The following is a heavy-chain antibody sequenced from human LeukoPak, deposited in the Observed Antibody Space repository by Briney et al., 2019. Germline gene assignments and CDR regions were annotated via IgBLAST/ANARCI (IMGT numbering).Heavy chain of an antibody. V-gene: IGHV4-38-2*02. D-gene: IGHD3-10*01. CDR1: GYSISSGYY. Sequence: SETLSLTCTVSGYSISSGYYWGWIRQPPGKGLEWIGSIYHSGSTYYNPSLKSRVTISVDTSKNQFSLKLSSVTAADTAVYYCARRVSRLNYGSGSPWGRWFDPWGQGTLVTVSS. CDR3: ARRVSRLNYGSGSPWGRWFDP. J-gene: IGHJ5*02. CDR2: IYHSGST.